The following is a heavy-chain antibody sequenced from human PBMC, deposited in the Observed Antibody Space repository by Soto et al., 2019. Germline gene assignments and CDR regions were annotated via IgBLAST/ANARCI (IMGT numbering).Heavy chain of an antibody. J-gene: IGHJ4*02. CDR3: ARDPRNSSTLLDY. CDR2: IIPIFGTA. D-gene: IGHD6-13*01. Sequence: SVKVSCKASGGTFSSYAISWVRQAPGQGLEWMGGIIPIFGTANYAQKFQGRVTITADESTSTAYMELSSLRSEDTAVYYCARDPRNSSTLLDYWGQGTLVTVSS. CDR1: GGTFSSYA. V-gene: IGHV1-69*13.